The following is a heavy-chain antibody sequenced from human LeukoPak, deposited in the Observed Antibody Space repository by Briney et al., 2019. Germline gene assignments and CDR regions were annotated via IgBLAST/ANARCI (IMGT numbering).Heavy chain of an antibody. Sequence: GESLKISCKGSGYSFTSYWIGWVRQIPGKGLEWMGIIYPGDSDTRYSPSFQGQVTISAHKSISTPYLQSSSLKASDTAIYYCASSNNWNVYYFDYWGQGTLVTVSS. CDR2: IYPGDSDT. CDR3: ASSNNWNVYYFDY. D-gene: IGHD1-20*01. V-gene: IGHV5-51*01. CDR1: GYSFTSYW. J-gene: IGHJ4*02.